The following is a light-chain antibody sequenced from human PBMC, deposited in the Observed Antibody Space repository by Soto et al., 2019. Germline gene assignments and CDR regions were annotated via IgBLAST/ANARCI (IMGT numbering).Light chain of an antibody. J-gene: IGKJ5*01. CDR1: QSVSSY. CDR2: DAS. CDR3: QQRSKWIT. V-gene: IGKV3-11*01. Sequence: EIVLTQSPATLSLFPGERATLSCRASQSVSSYLAWYQQKPGQAPRLLIYDASNRATGIPARFSGSGSGTDFTLTISSLAPEDSAVYYCQQRSKWITFGQGTRLEIK.